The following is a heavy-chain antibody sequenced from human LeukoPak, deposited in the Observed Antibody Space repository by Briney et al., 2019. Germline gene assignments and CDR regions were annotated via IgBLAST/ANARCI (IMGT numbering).Heavy chain of an antibody. CDR3: ARQYAGDTWFDP. Sequence: PSETLSLTCTVSGGSIGSSSYYWGWIRQPPGEGLEWIGSIYHSGSTYYNPSLRSRVTISVDTSKNQFSLRLSSVTAADTAVYYCARQYAGDTWFDPWGQGTLVTASS. CDR1: GGSIGSSSYY. J-gene: IGHJ5*02. CDR2: IYHSGST. V-gene: IGHV4-39*01. D-gene: IGHD7-27*01.